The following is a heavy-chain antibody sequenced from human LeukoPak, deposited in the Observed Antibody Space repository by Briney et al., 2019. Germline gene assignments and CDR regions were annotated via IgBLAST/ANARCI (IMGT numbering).Heavy chain of an antibody. CDR2: VNPSGGST. V-gene: IGHV1-46*01. CDR3: ARAVGATSQFDY. Sequence: ASVKVSCKASGYTFTTYYLHWVRQAPGQGLEWMGIVNPSGGSTPYAQNFQGRVTMTRDTSTNTVYMELSSLRSEDTAVYYCARAVGATSQFDYWGQGTLATVSS. J-gene: IGHJ4*02. D-gene: IGHD1-26*01. CDR1: GYTFTTYY.